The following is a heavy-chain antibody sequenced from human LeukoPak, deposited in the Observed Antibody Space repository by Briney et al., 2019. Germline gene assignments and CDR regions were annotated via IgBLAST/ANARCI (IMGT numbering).Heavy chain of an antibody. J-gene: IGHJ4*02. Sequence: PGRSLRLSRGASGFTFSSYGMHWVRQAPGKGLEWVAVISNDGSNKYYADSVKGRFTISRDNSKNTLYLQMNSLRAEDTAVYYCANKKGDYWGQGTLVTVSS. CDR2: ISNDGSNK. V-gene: IGHV3-30*18. D-gene: IGHD3-10*01. CDR1: GFTFSSYG. CDR3: ANKKGDY.